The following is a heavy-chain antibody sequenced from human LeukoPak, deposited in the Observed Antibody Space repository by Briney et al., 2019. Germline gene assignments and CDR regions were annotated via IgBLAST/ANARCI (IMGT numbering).Heavy chain of an antibody. V-gene: IGHV3-21*01. CDR1: GFTFSSYS. CDR2: ISSSSSYI. J-gene: IGHJ4*02. Sequence: PGGSLRLSCAASGFTFSSYSMNWVSQAPGKGLEWVSSISSSSSYIYYADSVKGRFTISRDNAKNPLYLQMNSLRAEDTAVYYCARDPARVGGTDFDYSGQGTLVTVSS. D-gene: IGHD6-19*01. CDR3: ARDPARVGGTDFDY.